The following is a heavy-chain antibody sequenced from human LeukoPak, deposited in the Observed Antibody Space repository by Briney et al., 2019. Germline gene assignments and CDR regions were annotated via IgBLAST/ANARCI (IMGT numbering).Heavy chain of an antibody. J-gene: IGHJ3*01. CDR3: VGYCRSTWCYDRDALDV. Sequence: SETLSLTCSVSGYSIYRGYYWGWIRQSPGKALEWIGSSYHSGNTYYNPSLKSRVTISVDTCKNQFSLKLSSVTAADTAVYYCVGYCRSTWCYDRDALDVWGQGTMVTVSS. CDR1: GYSIYRGYY. V-gene: IGHV4-38-2*01. CDR2: SYHSGNT. D-gene: IGHD2-2*01.